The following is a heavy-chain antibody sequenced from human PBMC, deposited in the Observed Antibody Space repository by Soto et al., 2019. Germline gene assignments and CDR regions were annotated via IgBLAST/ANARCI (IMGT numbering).Heavy chain of an antibody. CDR2: IYYSGRT. J-gene: IGHJ5*02. CDR1: GGSISSGCYY. D-gene: IGHD6-13*01. V-gene: IGHV4-31*03. CDR3: ARVFSDSSSFFDP. Sequence: ASETLSLTCTVSGGSISSGCYYWSWIRQHPGKGLEWIGYIYYSGRTNYNPSLKSRVTISVDTSKNQFSLKLNSVTAADTAVYYCARVFSDSSSFFDPWGQGTLVTVSS.